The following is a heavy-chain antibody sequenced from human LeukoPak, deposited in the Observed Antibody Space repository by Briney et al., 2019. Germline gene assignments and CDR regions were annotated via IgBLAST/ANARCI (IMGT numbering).Heavy chain of an antibody. CDR2: IYYSGST. Sequence: SETLSLTCTVSGGSISSSSYYWGWIRQPPGKGLEWIGSIYYSGSTYYNPSLKSRVTISVDTSKNQFSLKLSSVTAADTAVYYCARNYDILTGYPILWGQGTLVTVSS. D-gene: IGHD3-9*01. CDR1: GGSISSSSYY. V-gene: IGHV4-39*07. J-gene: IGHJ4*02. CDR3: ARNYDILTGYPIL.